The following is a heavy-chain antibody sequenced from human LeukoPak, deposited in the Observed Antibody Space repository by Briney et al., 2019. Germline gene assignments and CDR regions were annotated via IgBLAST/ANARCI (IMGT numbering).Heavy chain of an antibody. J-gene: IGHJ6*04. D-gene: IGHD2-8*02. CDR2: INKDGTEK. V-gene: IGHV3-7*01. CDR1: EFTSSAFW. Sequence: PGGSLRLSCAASEFTSSAFWMTWVRRPPGKGLEWVANINKDGTEKEYVDSVKGRFSIFRDNAKSSVFLQMNSLRAEDTAVYYCAIFAGAVPGNLLLWGKGTTVIVSA. CDR3: AIFAGAVPGNLLL.